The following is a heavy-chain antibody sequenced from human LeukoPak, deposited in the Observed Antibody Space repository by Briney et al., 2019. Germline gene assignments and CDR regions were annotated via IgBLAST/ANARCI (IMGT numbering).Heavy chain of an antibody. V-gene: IGHV1-24*01. D-gene: IGHD4-17*01. CDR2: FDPEDGET. CDR1: GYTLTELS. J-gene: IGHJ4*02. CDR3: ATDYDYGDSYFDY. Sequence: ASVKVSCKVSGYTLTELSMHWVRQAPGKGLEWMGGFDPEDGETIYAQKSQGRVTMTEDTSTDTAYMELSSLRSEDTAVYYCATDYDYGDSYFDYWARGTLVTVSS.